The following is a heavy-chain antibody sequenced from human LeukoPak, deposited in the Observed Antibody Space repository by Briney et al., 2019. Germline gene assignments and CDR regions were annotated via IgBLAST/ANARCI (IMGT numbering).Heavy chain of an antibody. J-gene: IGHJ6*02. CDR1: GGSFSGYY. CDR2: INHSGST. CDR3: ARVLPSSGWFGSDYYYYGMDV. D-gene: IGHD6-19*01. Sequence: SETLSLTCAVYGGSFSGYYWSWIRQPPGKGLEWIGEINHSGSTNYNPSLKSRVTISVDTSKNQFSLKLSSVTAADPAVYYCARVLPSSGWFGSDYYYYGMDVWGQGTTVTVSS. V-gene: IGHV4-34*01.